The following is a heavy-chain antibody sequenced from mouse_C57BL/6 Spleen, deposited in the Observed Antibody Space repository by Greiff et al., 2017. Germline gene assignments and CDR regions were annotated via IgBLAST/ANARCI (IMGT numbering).Heavy chain of an antibody. Sequence: QVQLKESGAELVRPGTSVKVSCKASGYAFTNYLIEWVKQRPGQGLEWIGVINPGSGGTNYNEKFKGKATLTADKSSSTAYMQLSSLTSEDSAVYFCAYGYDGGRFAYWGQGTLVTVSA. V-gene: IGHV1-54*01. D-gene: IGHD2-14*01. CDR1: GYAFTNYL. CDR3: AYGYDGGRFAY. CDR2: INPGSGGT. J-gene: IGHJ3*01.